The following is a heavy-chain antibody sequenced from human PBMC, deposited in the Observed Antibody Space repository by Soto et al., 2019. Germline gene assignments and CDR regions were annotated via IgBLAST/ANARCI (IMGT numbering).Heavy chain of an antibody. CDR1: AFTFSDYW. J-gene: IGHJ4*02. CDR3: ARDPFNGYDPNFEY. Sequence: GGSLRLSWPASAFTFSDYWMTLVLHYPGKGLEWVANIKQDGNERYYVDSVKGRFIVSRDNAKNSLYLQLDNLRAEDTGVYYCARDPFNGYDPNFEYWGRGTLVTVSS. V-gene: IGHV3-7*01. D-gene: IGHD5-12*01. CDR2: IKQDGNER.